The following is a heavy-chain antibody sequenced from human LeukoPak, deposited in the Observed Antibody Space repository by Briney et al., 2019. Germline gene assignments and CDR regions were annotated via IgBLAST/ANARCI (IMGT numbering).Heavy chain of an antibody. CDR2: ISSSSSNI. CDR1: EFTFSKYT. CDR3: ARDLLAVTPKYYGMDV. Sequence: GSLRLSCADSEFTFSKYTMNWVRQAPGEGLEWISSISSSSSNIYYADSVKGRFTISRDNAKNSLYLQMNSLRVEDTAVYYCARDLLAVTPKYYGMDVWGQGSTVTVSS. D-gene: IGHD2-21*02. J-gene: IGHJ6*02. V-gene: IGHV3-21*01.